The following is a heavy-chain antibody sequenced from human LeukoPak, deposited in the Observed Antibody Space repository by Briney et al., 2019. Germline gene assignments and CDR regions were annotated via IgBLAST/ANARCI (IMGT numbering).Heavy chain of an antibody. D-gene: IGHD1-26*01. Sequence: GGSLRLSCAASGFTFSSYAMHWVRKAPGKGLEWVAVISYDGSNKYYADSVKGRFTISRDNSKNTLYLQMNSLRAEDTAVYYCAKSGVQWELLWEGYYFDYWGQGTLVTVSS. CDR1: GFTFSSYA. V-gene: IGHV3-30*04. CDR2: ISYDGSNK. CDR3: AKSGVQWELLWEGYYFDY. J-gene: IGHJ4*02.